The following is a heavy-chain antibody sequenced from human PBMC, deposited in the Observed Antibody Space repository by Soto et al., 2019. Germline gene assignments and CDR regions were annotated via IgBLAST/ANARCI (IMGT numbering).Heavy chain of an antibody. D-gene: IGHD3-22*01. CDR2: ISYDGSNK. Sequence: QVQLVEYGGGVVQPGRSLRLSCAASGFTFSSYGMHWVRQAPGKGLEWVAVISYDGSNKYYADSVKGRFTISRDNSKNALYLQMNSLRSEDTAVYYCAHLHPYYYDSSGPDYWGEGTLVTVSS. J-gene: IGHJ4*02. CDR1: GFTFSSYG. CDR3: AHLHPYYYDSSGPDY. V-gene: IGHV3-30*03.